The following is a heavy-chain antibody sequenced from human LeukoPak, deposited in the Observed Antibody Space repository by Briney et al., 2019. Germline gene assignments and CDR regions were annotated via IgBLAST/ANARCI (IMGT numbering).Heavy chain of an antibody. Sequence: GGSLRLSCVASGLMFSRFEMNWVRQAPGKGLEWVSYISGSGSSIFYADSVKGRFTISRDNAKNSLYLQMNSLRGEDTAVYYCARDMGYCSSSNCYTYYLDYWGQGTLVTVSS. J-gene: IGHJ4*02. CDR2: ISGSGSSI. D-gene: IGHD2-2*01. CDR1: GLMFSRFE. CDR3: ARDMGYCSSSNCYTYYLDY. V-gene: IGHV3-48*03.